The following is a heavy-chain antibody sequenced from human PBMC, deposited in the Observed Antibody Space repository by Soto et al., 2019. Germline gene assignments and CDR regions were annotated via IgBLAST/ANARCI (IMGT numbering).Heavy chain of an antibody. CDR2: ISAYNGNT. J-gene: IGHJ4*02. CDR3: ARDPQIFDH. CDR1: GYTFTSYG. Sequence: ASVKVSCKASGYTFTSYGISRVRRAPGQGLEWMGWISAYNGNTKYAQKFQGRVTMTTDTSTSTAYMELRSLRSDDTAVYYCARDPQIFDHWGQGTLVTVSS. V-gene: IGHV1-18*04.